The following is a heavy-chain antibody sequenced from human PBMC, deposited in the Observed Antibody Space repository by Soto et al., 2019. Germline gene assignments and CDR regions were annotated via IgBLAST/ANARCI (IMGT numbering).Heavy chain of an antibody. J-gene: IGHJ4*02. Sequence: APVKVSCKASGYTFTSYGISWVRQAPGQGLEWMGWISAYNGNTNYAQKLQGRVTMTTDTSTSTAYMELRSLRSDDTALYYGAKDRYFYYCGQGTLVTVSS. V-gene: IGHV1-18*01. CDR3: AKDRYFYY. CDR1: GYTFTSYG. CDR2: ISAYNGNT.